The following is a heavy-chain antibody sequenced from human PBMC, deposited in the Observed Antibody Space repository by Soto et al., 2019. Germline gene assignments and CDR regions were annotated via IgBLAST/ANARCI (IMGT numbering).Heavy chain of an antibody. CDR3: AKAGYCSSTSCYQSIDWFDP. CDR2: ISGSGGST. CDR1: GFTFGGYA. Sequence: PGGSLRLSCAASGFTFGGYAVSWVRRAPGKGLEWVSAISGSGGSTYYADSVKGRFTISRDNSKNTLYLQMNSLRAEDTAVYYCAKAGYCSSTSCYQSIDWFDPWGQGTLVTVSS. D-gene: IGHD2-2*01. J-gene: IGHJ5*02. V-gene: IGHV3-23*01.